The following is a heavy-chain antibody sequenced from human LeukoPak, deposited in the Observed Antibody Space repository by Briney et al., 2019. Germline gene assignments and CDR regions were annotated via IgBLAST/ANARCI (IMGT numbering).Heavy chain of an antibody. CDR1: GYTFTGYG. J-gene: IGHJ4*02. CDR2: ISAYNGNT. D-gene: IGHD3-22*01. Sequence: ASVKVSCKASGYTFTGYGISWVRQAPGQGLEWMGWISAYNGNTNYAQKLQGRVTMTTDTSTSTAYMELRSLRSDDTAVYYCARGTAYYDSSGIAGYWGQGTLVTVSS. CDR3: ARGTAYYDSSGIAGY. V-gene: IGHV1-18*01.